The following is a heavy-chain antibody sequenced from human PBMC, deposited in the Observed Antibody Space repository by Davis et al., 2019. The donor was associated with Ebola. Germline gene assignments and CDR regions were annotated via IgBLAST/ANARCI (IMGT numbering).Heavy chain of an antibody. J-gene: IGHJ4*02. D-gene: IGHD2-2*01. CDR3: AKRYCSITSCPRLVYYFDY. V-gene: IGHV5-51*01. CDR2: ISPGHSDP. CDR1: DYTFTKYW. Sequence: GESLKISCQASDYTFTKYWIGWVRPLPGIGLEWLGIISPGHSDPTYSPSFQGQVTISAAKSISTAYLQWSSLKASDTAMYYWAKRYCSITSCPRLVYYFDYWGQGTLVTVSS.